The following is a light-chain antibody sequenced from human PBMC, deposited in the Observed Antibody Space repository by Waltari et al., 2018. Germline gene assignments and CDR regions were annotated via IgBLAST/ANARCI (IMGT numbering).Light chain of an antibody. CDR1: QSVRSSY. Sequence: EIVLTQSPGTLSLSPGESATLSCRASQSVRSSYLAWYQQNPGQAPRLLIFDASTRASGIPDRFSGSGSGTDFTLTITRLEPEDFAVYFCQQHDNSLWTFGQGTKVEVK. CDR2: DAS. V-gene: IGKV3-20*01. CDR3: QQHDNSLWT. J-gene: IGKJ1*01.